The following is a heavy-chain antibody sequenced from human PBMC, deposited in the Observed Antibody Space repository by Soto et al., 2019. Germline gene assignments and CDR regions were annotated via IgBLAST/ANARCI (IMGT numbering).Heavy chain of an antibody. CDR1: GYTFTSYD. Sequence: ASVKVSCKASGYTFTSYDINWVRQATGQGLEWMGWMNPNSGNTGYAQKFQGRVTMTRNTSISTAYMELSSLRSEDTAVYYCAALLWFGDRHGGWFDPWGQGTLVTVSS. D-gene: IGHD3-10*01. J-gene: IGHJ5*02. V-gene: IGHV1-8*01. CDR3: AALLWFGDRHGGWFDP. CDR2: MNPNSGNT.